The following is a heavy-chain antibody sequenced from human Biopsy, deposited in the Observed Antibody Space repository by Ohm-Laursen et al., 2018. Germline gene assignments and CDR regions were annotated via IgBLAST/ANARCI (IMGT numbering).Heavy chain of an antibody. J-gene: IGHJ3*02. CDR2: IYPGGGT. CDR1: GDSIRNYY. CDR3: AGIVLGPTNDAFDI. D-gene: IGHD1-26*01. V-gene: IGHV4-4*07. Sequence: PSQTLSLTCAVSGDSIRNYYWSWIRQAAGKGLEWIGRIYPGGGTIYNPSLKSRVTMSVDTSKNHFSLNLNSVTAADTAVYYCAGIVLGPTNDAFDIWGQGTMATVSS.